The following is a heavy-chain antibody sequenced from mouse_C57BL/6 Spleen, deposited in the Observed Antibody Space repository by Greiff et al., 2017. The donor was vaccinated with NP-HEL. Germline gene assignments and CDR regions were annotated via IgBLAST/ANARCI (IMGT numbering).Heavy chain of an antibody. V-gene: IGHV14-1*01. CDR1: GFHITDYY. D-gene: IGHD1-1*01. Sequence: VPLQQSGAELVRPGASVTLSCTASGFHITDYYMHWVKQRPEQGLEWIGRIDPEDGDTEYAPKFQGKATMTADTSSNTAYLQLSSLTSEDTAVYYCTLITTVVEDYWGQGTTLTVSS. CDR3: TLITTVVEDY. CDR2: IDPEDGDT. J-gene: IGHJ2*01.